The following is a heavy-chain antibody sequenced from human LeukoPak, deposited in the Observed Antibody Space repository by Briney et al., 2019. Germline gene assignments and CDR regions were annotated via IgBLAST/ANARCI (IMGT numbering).Heavy chain of an antibody. V-gene: IGHV3-9*03. J-gene: IGHJ4*02. Sequence: GGSLRLSCAASGFTFDDYAMHWVRQALGKCLEWVSGISWNSGSIGYADSVKGRFTISRDNAKNSLYLQMNSLRAEDMALYYCAKGGTYYDFWSGYPDYSDYWGQGTLVTVSS. CDR2: ISWNSGSI. CDR1: GFTFDDYA. D-gene: IGHD3-3*01. CDR3: AKGGTYYDFWSGYPDYSDY.